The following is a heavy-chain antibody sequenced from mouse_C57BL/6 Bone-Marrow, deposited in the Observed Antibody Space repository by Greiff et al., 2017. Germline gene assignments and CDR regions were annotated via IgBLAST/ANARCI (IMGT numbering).Heavy chain of an antibody. D-gene: IGHD1-1*01. Sequence: VQLQQSGAELVKPGASVKLSCTASGFNITDYYMHWVKQRTEPSLEWIGRIDPEDGETKYAPKFQGTATITADTSSNTAYLQLSSLTSEDTAVYYCAYITTVDFDYWGQGTTLTVSS. CDR1: GFNITDYY. J-gene: IGHJ2*01. CDR3: AYITTVDFDY. V-gene: IGHV14-2*01. CDR2: IDPEDGET.